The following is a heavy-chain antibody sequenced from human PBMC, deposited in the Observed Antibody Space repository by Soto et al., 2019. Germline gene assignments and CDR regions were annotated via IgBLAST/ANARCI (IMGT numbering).Heavy chain of an antibody. J-gene: IGHJ4*02. CDR2: VSYDGSYK. D-gene: IGHD3-22*01. V-gene: IGHV3-30*18. CDR1: GFTFSSYG. CDR3: AKDRPPHYYDSSGLRALDY. Sequence: PGGSLRLSCAASGFTFSSYGMHWVRQAPGKGLEWVTVVSYDGSYKYYADSVKGRFTISRDNSKNTLYLQMNSLRAEDTAVYYCAKDRPPHYYDSSGLRALDYWGQGTQVTVSS.